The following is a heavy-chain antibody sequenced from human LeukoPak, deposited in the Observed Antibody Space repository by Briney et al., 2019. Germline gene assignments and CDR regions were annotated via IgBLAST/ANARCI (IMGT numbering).Heavy chain of an antibody. D-gene: IGHD4-17*01. Sequence: GESLKISCKGSGYSFSNYWIGWVRQMPGEGLEWMGIIYPGDSDTRYSPSFEGQVTISVDKSITTVYLQWSSLKASDSAMYYCARRTNDNGDYRGSFGYWGQGTLVTVSS. CDR2: IYPGDSDT. V-gene: IGHV5-51*01. CDR3: ARRTNDNGDYRGSFGY. J-gene: IGHJ4*02. CDR1: GYSFSNYW.